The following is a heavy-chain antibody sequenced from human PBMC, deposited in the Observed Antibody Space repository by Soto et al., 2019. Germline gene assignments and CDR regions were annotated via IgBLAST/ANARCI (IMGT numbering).Heavy chain of an antibody. J-gene: IGHJ4*02. V-gene: IGHV1-69*13. CDR1: GGTFSSYA. CDR3: ARLYDSSGYYLDY. CDR2: IIPIFGTA. Sequence: SVKVSCKASGGTFSSYAISWVRQAPGQGLEWMGGIIPIFGTANYAQKFQGRVTITADESTGTAYMELSSLRSEDTAVYYCARLYDSSGYYLDYWGQGTLVTVSS. D-gene: IGHD3-22*01.